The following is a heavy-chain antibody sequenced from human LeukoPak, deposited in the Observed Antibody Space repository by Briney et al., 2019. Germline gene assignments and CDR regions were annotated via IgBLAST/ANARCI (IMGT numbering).Heavy chain of an antibody. J-gene: IGHJ6*03. Sequence: SVKVSCKASGGTFSSYAISWVRQAPGQGLEWMGGIIPIFGTANYAQKFQGRVKITTDESTSTAYMELSSLRSEDTAVYYCARGMVATGIYYYYYMDVWGKGTTVTVSS. V-gene: IGHV1-69*05. CDR3: ARGMVATGIYYYYYMDV. CDR2: IIPIFGTA. D-gene: IGHD5-12*01. CDR1: GGTFSSYA.